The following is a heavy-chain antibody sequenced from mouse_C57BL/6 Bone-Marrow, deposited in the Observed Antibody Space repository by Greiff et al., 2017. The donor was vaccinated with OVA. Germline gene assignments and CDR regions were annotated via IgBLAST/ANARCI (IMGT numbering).Heavy chain of an antibody. V-gene: IGHV14-4*01. Sequence: EVKLLESGAELVRPGASVKLSCTASGFNIKDDYMHWVKQRPEQGLEWIGWIDPENGDTEYASKFQGKATITADTSSNTAYLQLSSLTSEDTAVYYCTMGNYRNYYAMDYWGQGTSVTVSS. CDR3: TMGNYRNYYAMDY. CDR2: IDPENGDT. CDR1: GFNIKDDY. D-gene: IGHD2-1*01. J-gene: IGHJ4*01.